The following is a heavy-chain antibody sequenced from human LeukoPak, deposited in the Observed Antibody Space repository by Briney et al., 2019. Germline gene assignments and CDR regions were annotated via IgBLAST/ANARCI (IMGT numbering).Heavy chain of an antibody. CDR1: GGSISSADYY. CDR2: IYYSGRT. J-gene: IGHJ5*01. V-gene: IGHV4-31*03. Sequence: SQTLSLTCTVSGGSISSADYYWTWIRQRPGKGLEWIGYIYYSGRTYYKPSLKSRVTISVDTSKNQFSLKLSSVTAADTAVYYCARVNGVCSGGSCYECDSWGQGTLVTVSS. CDR3: ARVNGVCSGGSCYECDS. D-gene: IGHD2-15*01.